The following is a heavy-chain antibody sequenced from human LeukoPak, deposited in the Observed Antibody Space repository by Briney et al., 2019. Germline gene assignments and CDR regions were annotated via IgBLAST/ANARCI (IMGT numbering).Heavy chain of an antibody. V-gene: IGHV4-59*08. CDR2: IYYSGST. D-gene: IGHD4-17*01. CDR3: ASLTTVTQGYFDS. CDR1: GGXITSYY. J-gene: IGHJ4*02. Sequence: SETLSLTCTVAGGXITSYYCSWIRQPPGKGLEWIGHIYYSGSTNYNPSVKSRLTISVDASKNQFSLKLSSVTATDTAVYYCASLTTVTQGYFDSWGQGTLVTVSS.